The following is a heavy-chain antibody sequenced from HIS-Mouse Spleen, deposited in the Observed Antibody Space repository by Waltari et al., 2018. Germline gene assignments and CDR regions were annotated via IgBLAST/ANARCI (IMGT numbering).Heavy chain of an antibody. Sequence: QLQLQESGPGLVKPSETLSLPCPVSGGSISSSSYYWGWIRTPPGTGLEWIGSIYYSGSTYYNPSLKSRVTISVDTSKNQFSLKLSSVTAADTAVYYCARENIVVVVAVRFNWFDPWGQGTLVTVSS. CDR2: IYYSGST. V-gene: IGHV4-39*07. J-gene: IGHJ5*02. D-gene: IGHD2-15*01. CDR3: ARENIVVVVAVRFNWFDP. CDR1: GGSISSSSYY.